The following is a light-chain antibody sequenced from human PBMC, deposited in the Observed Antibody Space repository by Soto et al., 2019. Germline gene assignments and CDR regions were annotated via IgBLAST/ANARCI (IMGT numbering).Light chain of an antibody. Sequence: EIVMTQSPSTLSVAPGERATRSCRASQSVRSKLAWYQQKPGQAPRLLIYDASNRATGIPDRFSGSGSGTEFTLTISRLQSEDFAVYYCQKYNNWPPITFGQGTRLENK. J-gene: IGKJ5*01. CDR2: DAS. V-gene: IGKV3-15*01. CDR3: QKYNNWPPIT. CDR1: QSVRSK.